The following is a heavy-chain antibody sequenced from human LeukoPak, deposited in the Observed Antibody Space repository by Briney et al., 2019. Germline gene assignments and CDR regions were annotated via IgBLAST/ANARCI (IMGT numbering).Heavy chain of an antibody. D-gene: IGHD6-6*01. CDR2: IYYSGST. V-gene: IGHV4-59*01. Sequence: SETLSLTCTVSGGSISSYYWSWIRQPPGKGLEWIGYIYYSGSTNYNPSLKSRVTISVDTSKNQFSLKLSSVTAADTAVYYCARLGGGSSSDYYYYMDVWGKGTTVTVSS. CDR1: GGSISSYY. J-gene: IGHJ6*03. CDR3: ARLGGGSSSDYYYYMDV.